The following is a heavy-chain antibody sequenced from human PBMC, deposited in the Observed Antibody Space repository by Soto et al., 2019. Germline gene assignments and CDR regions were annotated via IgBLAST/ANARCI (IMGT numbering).Heavy chain of an antibody. D-gene: IGHD5-18*01. J-gene: IGHJ4*02. V-gene: IGHV3-73*01. CDR3: TRPEGPYGYPVGFDS. CDR1: GFSFSGTA. CDR2: IRTKPNNYAT. Sequence: GGSLRLSCATSGFSFSGTAMHWVRQASGKGLEWVGRIRTKPNNYATTYAASVTGRFTISRDDSKNTVYLQMNSLKTEDTAVYYCTRPEGPYGYPVGFDSWGQGDLVTVSS.